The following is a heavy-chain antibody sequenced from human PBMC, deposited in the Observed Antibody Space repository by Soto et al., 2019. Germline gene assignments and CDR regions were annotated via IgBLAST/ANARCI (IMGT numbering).Heavy chain of an antibody. V-gene: IGHV3-48*02. CDR1: GFTFGSYS. CDR3: ARDQAGLVDY. J-gene: IGHJ4*02. CDR2: ISSSSSTI. Sequence: VPMRLSSAAAGFTFGSYSMNWVRQAPGKGLEWVSYISSSSSTIYYADSVKGRFTISRDNAKNSLYLQMNSLRDEDTAVYYCARDQAGLVDYWGQGTLVTVPS.